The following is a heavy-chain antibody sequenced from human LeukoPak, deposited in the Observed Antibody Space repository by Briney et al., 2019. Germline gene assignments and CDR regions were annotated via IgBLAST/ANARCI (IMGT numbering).Heavy chain of an antibody. CDR3: AKGLGYCSRTSCYGAYYYGMDV. D-gene: IGHD2-2*01. J-gene: IGHJ6*02. CDR2: ISGSGGST. CDR1: GFTFSSYA. Sequence: GGSLRLSCAASGFTFSSYAMSWVRQAPGKGLEWVSAISGSGGSTYYADSVKGRFTISRDNSKNTLYLQMNSLRAEDTAVYYCAKGLGYCSRTSCYGAYYYGMDVWGQGTTVTVSS. V-gene: IGHV3-23*01.